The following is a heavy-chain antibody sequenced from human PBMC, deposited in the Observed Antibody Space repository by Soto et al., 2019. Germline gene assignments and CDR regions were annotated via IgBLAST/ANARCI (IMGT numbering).Heavy chain of an antibody. J-gene: IGHJ4*02. V-gene: IGHV3-23*01. D-gene: IGHD1-26*01. CDR3: AKKSGVGATWYFDY. CDR2: LPEIGTNT. Sequence: WGSLRLSCSASGFTFSNYGISWVRQAPGKGLEWVSALPEIGTNTYYADSVKGRFTISRDNSNNTLFLQINNLRAGDTAVYYCAKKSGVGATWYFDYWGQGTLVTVSS. CDR1: GFTFSNYG.